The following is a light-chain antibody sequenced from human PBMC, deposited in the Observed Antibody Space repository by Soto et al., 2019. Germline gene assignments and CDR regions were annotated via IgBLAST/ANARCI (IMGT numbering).Light chain of an antibody. CDR2: DTS. CDR3: QQRSDWPRT. CDR1: QSVSIK. Sequence: EIVLTQSPGTLSVSPGERATLSCRASQSVSIKLAWYQQKPGQAPRLLIYDTSTRATGIPARFSGSGSGTDFSLTISSLEPEDFAVYYCQQRSDWPRTFGQGTKVDIK. J-gene: IGKJ1*01. V-gene: IGKV3-11*01.